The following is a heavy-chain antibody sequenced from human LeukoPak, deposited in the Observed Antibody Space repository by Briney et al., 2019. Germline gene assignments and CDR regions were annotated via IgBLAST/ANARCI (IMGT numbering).Heavy chain of an antibody. D-gene: IGHD3-22*01. CDR2: MYLSGTT. J-gene: IGHJ4*02. CDR3: AGLVGRYSSGLYYYYFDY. V-gene: IGHV4-4*02. Sequence: PSETLSLTCTVSGDSINSLDLWSWVRQPPGKGLEWIGEMYLSGTTHSNPSVKSRVTMSIDKSKNQFFLNLSSVTAADTAVYYCAGLVGRYSSGLYYYYFDYWGQGTLVTVSS. CDR1: GDSINSLDL.